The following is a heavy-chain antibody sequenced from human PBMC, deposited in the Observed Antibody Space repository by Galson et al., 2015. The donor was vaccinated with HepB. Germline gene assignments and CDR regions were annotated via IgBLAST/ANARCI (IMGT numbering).Heavy chain of an antibody. CDR2: INIYNGIA. J-gene: IGHJ5*02. CDR1: RNTFSRYT. D-gene: IGHD2-15*01. Sequence: SVKVSCKASRNTFSRYTISWLRQAPGQGLEWMGWINIYNGIANYAQKFQGRVTMTIDTSTSTAYMDLRSLRSDNTAVYYCARGALVVAVGATQNNWFDPWGRGTLVTVSS. V-gene: IGHV1-18*01. CDR3: ARGALVVAVGATQNNWFDP.